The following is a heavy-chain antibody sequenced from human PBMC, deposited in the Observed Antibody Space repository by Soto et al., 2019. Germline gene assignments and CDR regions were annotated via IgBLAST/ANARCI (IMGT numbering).Heavy chain of an antibody. V-gene: IGHV4-39*02. CDR3: SRDSRKVGGGDAFDI. J-gene: IGHJ3*02. Sequence: SETLSLTCTVSGGSISSSSYYWGWIRQPPGKGLERIGSIYYSGSTYYNPSLKSRVTISVDTSKNQFSLKLSSVTAADTAVYFCSRDSRKVGGGDAFDIWGQGTMVTVSS. CDR2: IYYSGST. D-gene: IGHD2-2*01. CDR1: GGSISSSSYY.